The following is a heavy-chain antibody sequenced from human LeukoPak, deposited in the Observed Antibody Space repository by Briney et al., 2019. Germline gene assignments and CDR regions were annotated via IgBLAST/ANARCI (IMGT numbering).Heavy chain of an antibody. D-gene: IGHD3-10*01. CDR1: GFTFSTYG. CDR3: ARDKEWFGESGNGAFDI. J-gene: IGHJ3*02. CDR2: ITDSGGST. Sequence: PGGSLRLSCAASGFTFSTYGMSWVRQAPGKGLEWVSAITDSGGSTYYTDPVKGRFTISRDNSENMLYLQMNSLRAEDTAVYYCARDKEWFGESGNGAFDIWGQGTMVTVSS. V-gene: IGHV3-23*01.